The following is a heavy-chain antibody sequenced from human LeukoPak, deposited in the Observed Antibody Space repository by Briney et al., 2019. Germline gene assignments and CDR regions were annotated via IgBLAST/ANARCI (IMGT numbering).Heavy chain of an antibody. Sequence: GGSLRLSCAASGFTFSDYYMSWIRQAPGKGLEWVSYISSSGSTIYYADSVKGRFTISRDNAKNSLYLKMNSLRAEDTAVYYCARVQKSRKSVASAVDCWGQGTVVIVSS. D-gene: IGHD5-12*01. J-gene: IGHJ4*02. CDR3: ARVQKSRKSVASAVDC. CDR2: ISSSGSTI. CDR1: GFTFSDYY. V-gene: IGHV3-11*04.